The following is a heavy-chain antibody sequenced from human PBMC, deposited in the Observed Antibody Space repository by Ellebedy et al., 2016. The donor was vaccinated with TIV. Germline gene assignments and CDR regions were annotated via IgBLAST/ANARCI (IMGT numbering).Heavy chain of an antibody. CDR3: VRTTDVPIFGVVIKLIYYFDY. D-gene: IGHD3-3*01. Sequence: GGSLRLXCAASGFTFSSYAMTWVRQGPGKGLEWVSGISGSGGSTHYADSVKGRFTISRDNAKNTLYLQMNSLRVEDTAVYYCVRTTDVPIFGVVIKLIYYFDYWGQGTLVTVSS. V-gene: IGHV3-23*01. CDR2: ISGSGGST. CDR1: GFTFSSYA. J-gene: IGHJ4*02.